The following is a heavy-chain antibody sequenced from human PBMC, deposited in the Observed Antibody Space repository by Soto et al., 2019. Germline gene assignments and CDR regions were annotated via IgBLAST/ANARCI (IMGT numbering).Heavy chain of an antibody. CDR2: VSTSGRGT. Sequence: PGGSLRLSCSASGFIISETTIHWVRQVPGKGLEAISAVSTSGRGTYYADSVKDRFTISRDNSKNTLFLQMGSLRPKDTAIYYWVKQAHGLDGVAFDYWQQGTQVTV. CDR1: GFIISETT. D-gene: IGHD2-15*01. V-gene: IGHV3-64D*06. CDR3: VKQAHGLDGVAFDY. J-gene: IGHJ4*02.